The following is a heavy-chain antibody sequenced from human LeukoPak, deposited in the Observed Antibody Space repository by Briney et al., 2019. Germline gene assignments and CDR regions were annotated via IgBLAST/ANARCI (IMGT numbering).Heavy chain of an antibody. Sequence: PGGSLRLSCAASGFTFSDYYMSWIRQAPGKGLEWVSYISSSGSTIYYADSVKGRLTISRDNAKNSLYLQMNSLRAEDTAVYYCARDMGREVYSSSPDYWGQGTLVTVSS. D-gene: IGHD6-13*01. CDR1: GFTFSDYY. CDR3: ARDMGREVYSSSPDY. J-gene: IGHJ4*02. V-gene: IGHV3-11*01. CDR2: ISSSGSTI.